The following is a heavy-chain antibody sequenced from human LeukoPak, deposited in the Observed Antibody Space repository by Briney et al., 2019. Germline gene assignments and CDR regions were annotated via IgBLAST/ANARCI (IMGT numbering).Heavy chain of an antibody. V-gene: IGHV3-21*04. D-gene: IGHD2-21*02. J-gene: IGHJ4*02. CDR2: ISSGGSYI. CDR1: GFTFSSYS. CDR3: ARESGGDWGYFDD. Sequence: GGSLRLSCAASGFTFSSYSMNWVRQAPGKGLEWVSSISSGGSYINYADSVKGRFTISRDNAKNSLYLQMNSLRVEDTAIYYCARESGGDWGYFDDWGQGTLVTVSS.